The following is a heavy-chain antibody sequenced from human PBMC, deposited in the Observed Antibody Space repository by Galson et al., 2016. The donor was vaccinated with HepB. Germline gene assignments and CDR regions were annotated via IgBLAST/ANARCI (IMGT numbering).Heavy chain of an antibody. Sequence: SVKVSCKASGGTFSSLSISWVRQAPGQGLEWMGGIIPIFGTANYAQKFQGRVTITADASTSTAYLEVSSLRFEDTAVYFCARSNNDLLTGYFHYWGQGTLVTVSS. CDR2: IIPIFGTA. CDR1: GGTFSSLS. J-gene: IGHJ4*02. D-gene: IGHD3-9*01. V-gene: IGHV1-69*13. CDR3: ARSNNDLLTGYFHY.